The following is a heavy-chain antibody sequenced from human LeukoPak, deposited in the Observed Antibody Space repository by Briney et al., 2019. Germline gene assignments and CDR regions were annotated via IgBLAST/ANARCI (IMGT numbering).Heavy chain of an antibody. D-gene: IGHD3-10*01. J-gene: IGHJ6*04. CDR3: AGGLEGFGDV. V-gene: IGHV3-48*04. Sequence: GSLRLSCAASGFTFRSYSMNLVRQAPGKGLEWVSYISSSSSTQYYADSVKGRFTISRDNAKNSLYLQMDSLRAEDTAVYDCAGGLEGFGDVWGKGTTVIVSS. CDR1: GFTFRSYS. CDR2: ISSSSSTQ.